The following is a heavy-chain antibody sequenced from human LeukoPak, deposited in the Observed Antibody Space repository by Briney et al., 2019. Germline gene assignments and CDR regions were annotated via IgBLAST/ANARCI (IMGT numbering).Heavy chain of an antibody. V-gene: IGHV3-74*01. CDR3: IGSGGWPGY. CDR2: IASDGST. J-gene: IGHJ4*02. Sequence: GGSLRLSCAASGFTFSSYWMHWVRQAPGKGLVWVSRIASDGSTVYADSVKGRFTISRDNTKDTVYLQMNSLRVEDTAVYYCIGSGGWPGYWGQGTLVTVSS. CDR1: GFTFSSYW. D-gene: IGHD1-26*01.